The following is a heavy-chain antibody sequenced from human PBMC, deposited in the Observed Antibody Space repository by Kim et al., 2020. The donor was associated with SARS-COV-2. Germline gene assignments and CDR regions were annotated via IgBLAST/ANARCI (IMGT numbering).Heavy chain of an antibody. J-gene: IGHJ5*02. D-gene: IGHD1-26*01. CDR1: GGAIRGYY. V-gene: IGHV4-59*01. Sequence: SETLSLTCRVSGGAIRGYYWAWIRQPPGKRLEWIGYVYHTGSTNYNPSLRGRVTISLDTSKRQVSLTLTAVIAADTAVYYCASTGVGAVGWFDPLGQGTPVRVAS. CDR2: VYHTGST. CDR3: ASTGVGAVGWFDP.